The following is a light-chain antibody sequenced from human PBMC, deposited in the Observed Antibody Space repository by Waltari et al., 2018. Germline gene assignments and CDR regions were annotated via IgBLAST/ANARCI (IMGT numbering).Light chain of an antibody. CDR3: CSYAGSSTYV. V-gene: IGLV2-23*01. J-gene: IGLJ1*01. Sequence: QSALTQPASVSGSPGQSITISCTGTSSDVGSYNLVSWYQQHPGKAPKLRIYEGSNRPSGVSNSFSGAKAGNTASLTISGLQAEDEADYYCCSYAGSSTYVFGTGTKVTVL. CDR2: EGS. CDR1: SSDVGSYNL.